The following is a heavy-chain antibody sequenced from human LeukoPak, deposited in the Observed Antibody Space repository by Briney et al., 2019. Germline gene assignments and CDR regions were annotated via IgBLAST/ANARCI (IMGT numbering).Heavy chain of an antibody. V-gene: IGHV3-48*04. Sequence: PGGSLRLSCAASGFTFSSYWMNWVRQAPGKGLEWVSYISSSGSTIYYADSVKGRFTISRDNAKNSLYLQMNSLRAEDTAVYYCARDGPWGASGAFDIWGQGTMVTVSS. CDR1: GFTFSSYW. CDR3: ARDGPWGASGAFDI. CDR2: ISSSGSTI. D-gene: IGHD3-16*01. J-gene: IGHJ3*02.